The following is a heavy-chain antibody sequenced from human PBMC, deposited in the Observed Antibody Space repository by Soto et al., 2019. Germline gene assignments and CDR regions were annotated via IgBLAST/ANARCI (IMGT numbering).Heavy chain of an antibody. J-gene: IGHJ4*02. CDR2: IYYSGST. D-gene: IGHD5-12*01. CDR3: ARHYSHSGYDFFDY. V-gene: IGHV4-39*01. CDR1: GGSISSSSYY. Sequence: SETLSLTCTVSGGSISSSSYYWGWIRQPPGKGLEWIGSIYYSGSTYYNPSLKSRVTISVDTSKNQFSLKLSSVTAADTAVYYCARHYSHSGYDFFDYWGQGTLVTVSS.